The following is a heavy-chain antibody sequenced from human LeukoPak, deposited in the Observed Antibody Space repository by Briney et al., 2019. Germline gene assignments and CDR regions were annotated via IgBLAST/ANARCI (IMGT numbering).Heavy chain of an antibody. CDR3: ATDRKRSKVTGTTY. CDR1: GYTLTELS. J-gene: IGHJ4*02. V-gene: IGHV1-24*01. D-gene: IGHD1-7*01. Sequence: ASVKVSCKVSGYTLTELSMHWVRQAPGKGLEWMGGFDPEDGETIYAQKFQGRVTMTEDTSTDTAYMELSSLRSEDTAVYYCATDRKRSKVTGTTYWGQGTLVAVSS. CDR2: FDPEDGET.